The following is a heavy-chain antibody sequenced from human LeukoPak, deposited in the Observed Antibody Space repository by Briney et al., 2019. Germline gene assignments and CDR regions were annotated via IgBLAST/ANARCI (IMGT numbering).Heavy chain of an antibody. CDR2: IRYDGSNE. Sequence: GGSLRLSCAASGFTFNNYGMHWVRQAPGKGLEGVTFIRYDGSNEYYADSVKGRFTISRDDSKNTLYLQLNSLRAEDTAVYYCAKSYCSSSSCFDFDYWGQGTLVTVSS. J-gene: IGHJ4*02. V-gene: IGHV3-30*02. D-gene: IGHD2-2*01. CDR3: AKSYCSSSSCFDFDY. CDR1: GFTFNNYG.